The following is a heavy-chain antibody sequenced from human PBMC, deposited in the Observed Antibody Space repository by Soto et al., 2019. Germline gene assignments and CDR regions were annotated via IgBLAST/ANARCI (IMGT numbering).Heavy chain of an antibody. J-gene: IGHJ5*02. Sequence: QVQLVQSGAEVKKPGSSVKVSCKASGGTFSSYAISWVRQAPGEGLEWMGGIIPMFSSINYAQKLQGRVTIFADESTNIAYMELSSLRSEDTAVYYCASSTYYDFWSGFNWFDPWGQGTLVTVSS. CDR1: GGTFSSYA. CDR3: ASSTYYDFWSGFNWFDP. V-gene: IGHV1-69*01. D-gene: IGHD3-3*01. CDR2: IIPMFSSI.